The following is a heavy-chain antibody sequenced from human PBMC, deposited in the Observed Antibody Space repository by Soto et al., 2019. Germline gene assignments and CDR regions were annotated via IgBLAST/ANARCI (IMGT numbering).Heavy chain of an antibody. CDR1: GGSISSSSYY. J-gene: IGHJ4*02. CDR2: IYYSGST. Sequence: PSETLSLTCTVSGGSISSSSYYWGWIRQPPGKGLEWIGSIYYSGSTYYNPSLKSRVTISVDTSKNQFSLKLSSVTAADTAVYYCARILRTELYYFDYWGQGTLVTVSS. CDR3: ARILRTELYYFDY. V-gene: IGHV4-39*01. D-gene: IGHD1-1*01.